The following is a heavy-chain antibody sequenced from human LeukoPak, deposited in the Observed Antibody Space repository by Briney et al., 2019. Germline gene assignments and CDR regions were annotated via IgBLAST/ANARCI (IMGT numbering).Heavy chain of an antibody. CDR3: ANWIGSSSRDY. J-gene: IGHJ4*02. CDR2: INSNGDEI. Sequence: PGGSLRLSCAASGFTFSTYAMTWVRQAPGKGLEWVSGINSNGDEIYYAASVRGRFTISRDNSNNALYLQMDSLRAEDTAVYYCANWIGSSSRDYWGQGTLVTVSS. V-gene: IGHV3-23*01. CDR1: GFTFSTYA. D-gene: IGHD6-6*01.